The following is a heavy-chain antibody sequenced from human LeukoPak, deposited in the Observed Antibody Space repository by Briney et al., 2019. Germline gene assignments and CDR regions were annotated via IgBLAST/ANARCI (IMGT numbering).Heavy chain of an antibody. CDR1: GFTFSSYG. Sequence: GGSLRLSCAASGFTFSSYGMSWVRQAPGKGLEWVSTSGRGGGTYYADSVKGRFTISRDNSKNTLYLQMNSLRAEDTAVYYCAREDYYYYYGMDVWGQGTTVTVSS. V-gene: IGHV3-23*01. CDR3: AREDYYYYYGMDV. CDR2: SGRGGGT. J-gene: IGHJ6*02.